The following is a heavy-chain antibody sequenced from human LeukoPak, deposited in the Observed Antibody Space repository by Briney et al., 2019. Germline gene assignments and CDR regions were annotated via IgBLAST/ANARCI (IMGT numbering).Heavy chain of an antibody. V-gene: IGHV4-4*07. CDR1: GGSISSYY. Sequence: PSETLSLTCTVSGGSISSYYWSRIRQPAGKGLEWIGRIYTSGSTNYNASLKSRVSMSVDTSKNQFSLKLSSVTAADTAVFYCARENSGSYREFDYWGQGTLVTVSS. CDR3: ARENSGSYREFDY. CDR2: IYTSGST. D-gene: IGHD1-26*01. J-gene: IGHJ4*02.